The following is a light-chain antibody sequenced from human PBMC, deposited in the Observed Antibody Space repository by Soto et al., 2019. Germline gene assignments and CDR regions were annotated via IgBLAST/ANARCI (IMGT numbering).Light chain of an antibody. V-gene: IGLV2-8*01. Sequence: QSALTQPPSASGSPGQSVTISCTGTSRDVGAHNYVSWYQQHPGKAPKLMIYEVNKRPSGVPDRFSGSKSGNTASLTVSGLHADDEADYYCISYAGTAYVAIGGGTQLTVL. J-gene: IGLJ2*01. CDR1: SRDVGAHNY. CDR2: EVN. CDR3: ISYAGTAYVA.